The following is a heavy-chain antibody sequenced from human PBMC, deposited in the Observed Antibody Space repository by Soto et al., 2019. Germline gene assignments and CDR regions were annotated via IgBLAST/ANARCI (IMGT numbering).Heavy chain of an antibody. J-gene: IGHJ1*01. D-gene: IGHD3-10*01. CDR2: IYYSGST. V-gene: IGHV4-59*01. Sequence: SETLSLTCTVSGGSISSYYWSWIRQPPGKGLEWIGYIYYSGSTNYNPSLKSRVTISVDTSKNQFSLKLSSVTAADTAVYYCARDRWGEDGSGRYSRAYWGQGTLVTVS. CDR1: GGSISSYY. CDR3: ARDRWGEDGSGRYSRAY.